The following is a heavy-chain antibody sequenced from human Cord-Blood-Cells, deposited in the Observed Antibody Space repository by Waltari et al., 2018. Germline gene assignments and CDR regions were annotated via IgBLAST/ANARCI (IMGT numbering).Heavy chain of an antibody. J-gene: IGHJ4*02. CDR1: GFTLSSYW. CDR3: AREGGIAAAGDY. CDR2: IKQDGSEK. V-gene: IGHV3-7*01. D-gene: IGHD6-13*01. Sequence: EVQLVESGGGLVQPGGSLRLSCAASGFTLSSYWMSWVRQAPGKGLEWVANIKQDGSEKYYVDSVKGRFTISRDNAKNSLYLQMNSLRAEDTAVYYCAREGGIAAAGDYWGQGTLVTVSS.